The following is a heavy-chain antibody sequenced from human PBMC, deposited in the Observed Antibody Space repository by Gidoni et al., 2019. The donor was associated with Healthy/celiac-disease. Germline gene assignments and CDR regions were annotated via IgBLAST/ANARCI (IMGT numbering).Heavy chain of an antibody. CDR2: IIPIFGTA. CDR3: ARSIAAAGTSDY. J-gene: IGHJ4*02. V-gene: IGHV1-69*01. CDR1: GRTFSSYA. Sequence: QVQLVQSGAAVKKPGSAVQAPCTASGRTFSSYATTWVRQAPGKGLEWMGGIIPIFGTANYEQKFQGRVRITADESTSTAYMELSSLRSEDTAVYYCARSIAAAGTSDYWGQGTLVTVSS. D-gene: IGHD6-13*01.